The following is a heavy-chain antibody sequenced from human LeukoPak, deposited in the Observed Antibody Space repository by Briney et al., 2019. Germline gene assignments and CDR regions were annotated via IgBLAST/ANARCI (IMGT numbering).Heavy chain of an antibody. V-gene: IGHV3-23*01. CDR3: AKNHDSNTYHTDDAFDV. D-gene: IGHD2/OR15-2a*01. CDR2: ISGSGDNT. Sequence: PGGSLRLSCAASGFTFSTYGMTWVRQAPGKGLEGVSGISGSGDNTWYADSVKGRFTISRDNSKKTLYLQMNSLRAEDTAVYYCAKNHDSNTYHTDDAFDVWGQGTMVTVSS. CDR1: GFTFSTYG. J-gene: IGHJ3*01.